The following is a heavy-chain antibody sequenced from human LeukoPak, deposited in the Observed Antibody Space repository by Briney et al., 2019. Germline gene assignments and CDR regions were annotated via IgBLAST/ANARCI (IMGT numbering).Heavy chain of an antibody. Sequence: PSETLSLTCAVYGGSFSGYYWSWIRQPPGKGQEWIGEINHSGSTNYNPSLKSRVTISVDASKNQFSLKLSSVTAADTAVYYCARGNDYGDYVYFDYWGQGTLVTVSS. CDR3: ARGNDYGDYVYFDY. V-gene: IGHV4-34*01. CDR1: GGSFSGYY. CDR2: INHSGST. D-gene: IGHD4-17*01. J-gene: IGHJ4*02.